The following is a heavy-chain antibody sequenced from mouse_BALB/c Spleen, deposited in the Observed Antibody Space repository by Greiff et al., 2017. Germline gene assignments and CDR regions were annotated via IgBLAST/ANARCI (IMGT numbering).Heavy chain of an antibody. CDR2: IDPETGGT. CDR3: TRDYGSSYYFDY. CDR1: GYTFTDYE. D-gene: IGHD1-1*01. V-gene: IGHV1-15*01. Sequence: VKLQQSGAELVRPGASVTLSCKASGYTFTDYEMHWVKQTPVHGLEWIGAIDPETGGTAYNQKFKGKATLTADKSSSTAYMDLRSLTSEDSAVYYCTRDYGSSYYFDYWGQGTTLTVSS. J-gene: IGHJ2*01.